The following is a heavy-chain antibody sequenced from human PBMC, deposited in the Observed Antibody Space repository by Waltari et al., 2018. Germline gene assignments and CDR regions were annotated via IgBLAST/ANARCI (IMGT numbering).Heavy chain of an antibody. CDR3: AMRSVGIDY. J-gene: IGHJ4*02. CDR1: GFTFSSYA. V-gene: IGHV3-23*03. Sequence: EVQLLESGGGLVQPGGSLRLSCAASGFTFSSYAMSWVRQAPGKGLEWVSVIYRGGSTYYADSVKGRFTISRDNSKNTLYLQMNSLRAEDTAVYYCAMRSVGIDYWGQGTLVTVSS. CDR2: IYRGGST. D-gene: IGHD2-15*01.